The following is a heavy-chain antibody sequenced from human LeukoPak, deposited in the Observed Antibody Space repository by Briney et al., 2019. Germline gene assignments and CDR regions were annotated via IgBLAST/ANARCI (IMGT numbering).Heavy chain of an antibody. CDR2: IYYFGNT. Sequence: SETLSLTCSVSGGSISPYYWSWVRQPPGKGLEWIGYIYYFGNTDYNPSLKSRVTISVDTSKNQFSLNLRSVTAADTAVYYCAKLGSPRAFWGQGILVRVSS. D-gene: IGHD7-27*01. CDR1: GGSISPYY. CDR3: AKLGSPRAF. V-gene: IGHV4-59*01. J-gene: IGHJ4*02.